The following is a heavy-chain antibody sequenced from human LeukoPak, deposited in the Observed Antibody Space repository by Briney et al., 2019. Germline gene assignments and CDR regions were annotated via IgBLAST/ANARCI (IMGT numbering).Heavy chain of an antibody. CDR1: GFTFNTYN. J-gene: IGHJ4*02. CDR2: ISSSSSYI. D-gene: IGHD3-10*01. Sequence: PGGSLRLSCAASGFTFNTYNMNWVRQAPGKGLEWVSSISSSSSYIYYADSVKGRFTISRDNSKNTLYLQMNSLRAEDTAVYYCAKDRGYYFDYWGQGTLVTVSS. V-gene: IGHV3-21*04. CDR3: AKDRGYYFDY.